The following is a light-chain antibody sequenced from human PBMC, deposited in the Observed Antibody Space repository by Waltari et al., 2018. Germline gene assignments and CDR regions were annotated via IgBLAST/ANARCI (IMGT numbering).Light chain of an antibody. V-gene: IGLV1-44*01. CDR3: AVWDDSLGGV. CDR1: NPNIGGNF. CDR2: NDN. Sequence: QSVLTQPPSVSGPPGQRVTISCSGSNPNIGGNFVNWYQQLPGKAPKLLIYNDNQGPSGVPDRFSASKSGTSAALAITGLQSEDEADYYCAVWDDSLGGVFGGGTKLTVL. J-gene: IGLJ3*02.